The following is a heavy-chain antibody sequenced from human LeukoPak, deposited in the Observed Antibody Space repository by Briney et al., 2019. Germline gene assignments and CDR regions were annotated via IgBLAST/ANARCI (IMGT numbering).Heavy chain of an antibody. V-gene: IGHV3-33*06. D-gene: IGHD6-13*01. J-gene: IGHJ4*02. Sequence: GGSLRLSCAASGFSFSDYYMSWIRQAPGKGLEWVAVIWYDGSNKYYADSVKGRFTISRDNSKNTLYLQMNSLRAEDTAVYYCAKDKGSESSWTFDYWGQGTLVTVSS. CDR2: IWYDGSNK. CDR3: AKDKGSESSWTFDY. CDR1: GFSFSDYY.